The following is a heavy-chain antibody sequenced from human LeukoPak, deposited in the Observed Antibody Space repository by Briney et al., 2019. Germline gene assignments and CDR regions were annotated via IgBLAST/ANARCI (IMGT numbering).Heavy chain of an antibody. Sequence: GGSLRLSCAASGFTFSSYGMHWVRQAPGKGLEWVAFIRYDGSNKYYADSVKGRFTISRDNSKNTLYLQMNSLRAEDTAVYYCAKDHQRRYFDWLFDYWGQGTLVTVSS. D-gene: IGHD3-9*01. CDR2: IRYDGSNK. V-gene: IGHV3-30*02. CDR1: GFTFSSYG. CDR3: AKDHQRRYFDWLFDY. J-gene: IGHJ4*02.